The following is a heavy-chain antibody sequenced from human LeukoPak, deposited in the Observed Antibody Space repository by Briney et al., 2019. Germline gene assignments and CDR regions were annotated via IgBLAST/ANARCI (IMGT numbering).Heavy chain of an antibody. V-gene: IGHV3-53*01. D-gene: IGHD5-24*01. CDR1: GFTVHSNY. CDR2: IDRSGVT. J-gene: IGHJ4*02. CDR3: ARDLDGYNTFDY. Sequence: GGSLRLSCAASGFTVHSNYMSWVRQAPGKGLEWVSVIDRSGVTHYADSVKGRFTISRDNSKNTLYLQMNSLRAEDTGVYYCARDLDGYNTFDYWGQGTLVTVSS.